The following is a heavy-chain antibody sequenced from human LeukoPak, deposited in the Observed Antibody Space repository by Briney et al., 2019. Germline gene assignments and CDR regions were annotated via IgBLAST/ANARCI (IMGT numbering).Heavy chain of an antibody. CDR1: GYTFISYD. J-gene: IGHJ4*02. CDR2: MSPNSGNT. CDR3: ASGPPNWGFDY. V-gene: IGHV1-8*01. Sequence: ASVKVSCKASGYTFISYDINWVRQATGQGLEWMGWMSPNSGNTGYAQKFQGRVTMTRDTSKSTAYMELSSLRSEDTAVYYCASGPPNWGFDYWGQGTLVTVSP. D-gene: IGHD7-27*01.